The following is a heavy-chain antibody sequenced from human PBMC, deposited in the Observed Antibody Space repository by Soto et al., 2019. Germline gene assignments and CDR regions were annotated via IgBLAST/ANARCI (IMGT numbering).Heavy chain of an antibody. CDR2: ISGSGGST. V-gene: IGHV3-23*01. CDR3: VLPFLEWWEYNWFDP. Sequence: EVQLLESGGGLVQPGGSLRLSCAASGFTFSSYAMSWVRQAPGKGLEWVSAISGSGGSTYYADSVKGRFTISRDNSKNTLYLQMNSLRAEDTAVYYCVLPFLEWWEYNWFDPWGQGTLVTVSS. J-gene: IGHJ5*02. D-gene: IGHD3-3*01. CDR1: GFTFSSYA.